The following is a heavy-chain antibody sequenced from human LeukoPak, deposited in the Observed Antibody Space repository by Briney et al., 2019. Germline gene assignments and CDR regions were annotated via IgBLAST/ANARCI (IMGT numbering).Heavy chain of an antibody. CDR3: AKEGMIRGVIDY. Sequence: SETLSLTCTVSGGSISSYYWTWIRQPAGKGLEWIGHVHTSGSTNYNPSLKSRVTMSIDTSTNQFSLKLNSVTAADTAVYYCAKEGMIRGVIDYWGQGALVTVSS. CDR1: GGSISSYY. CDR2: VHTSGST. D-gene: IGHD3-10*01. J-gene: IGHJ4*02. V-gene: IGHV4-4*07.